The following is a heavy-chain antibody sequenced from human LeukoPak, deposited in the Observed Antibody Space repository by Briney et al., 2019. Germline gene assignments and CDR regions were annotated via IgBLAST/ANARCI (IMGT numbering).Heavy chain of an antibody. D-gene: IGHD6-19*01. CDR3: ARAGSGWSFDY. J-gene: IGHJ4*02. Sequence: SETLSLTCTVSGVSISSYYWTWIRQPPGKGLEWIGYNSYSGNTNYNASLKSRVTISLDMSKNQFSLNLISVTAADTAVYYCARAGSGWSFDYWGQGTLVTVSS. V-gene: IGHV4-59*01. CDR2: NSYSGNT. CDR1: GVSISSYY.